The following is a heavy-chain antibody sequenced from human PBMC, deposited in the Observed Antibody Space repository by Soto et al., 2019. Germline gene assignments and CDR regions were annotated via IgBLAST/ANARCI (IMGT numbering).Heavy chain of an antibody. J-gene: IGHJ5*02. D-gene: IGHD1-26*01. CDR2: IYYSGST. CDR1: GGSISSSSYY. V-gene: IGHV4-39*01. CDR3: ARRVGATDPNWFDP. Sequence: SETLSLTCTVSGGSISSSSYYWGWIRQPPGKGLEWIGSIYYSGSTYYNPSLKSRVTISVDTSKNQFSLKLSSVTAADTAVYYCARRVGATDPNWFDPWGQGTLVTVSS.